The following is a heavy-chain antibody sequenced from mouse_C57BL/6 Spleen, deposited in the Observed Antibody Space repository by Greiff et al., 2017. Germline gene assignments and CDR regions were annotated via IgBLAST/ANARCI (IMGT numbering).Heavy chain of an antibody. V-gene: IGHV1-15*01. D-gene: IGHD2-3*01. J-gene: IGHJ2*01. CDR2: IDPETGGT. CDR3: TRWFLLDY. CDR1: GYTFTDYE. Sequence: VQLQESGAELVRPGASVTLSCKASGYTFTDYEMHWVKQTPVHGLEWIGAIDPETGGTAYNQKFKGKAILTADKSSSTAYMELRSLTSEDSAVYYCTRWFLLDYWGQGTTLTVSS.